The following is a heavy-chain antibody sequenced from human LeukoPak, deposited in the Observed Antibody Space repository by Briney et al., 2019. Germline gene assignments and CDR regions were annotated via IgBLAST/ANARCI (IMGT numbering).Heavy chain of an antibody. CDR3: ARDAGGTTTSYYYYMDV. J-gene: IGHJ6*03. CDR1: GYTFTSYY. Sequence: ASVKVSCKASGYTFTSYYMHWVRQAPGQGLEWMGIINPSGGSTSYAQKFQGRVTMTRGMSTSTVYMELSSLRSEDTAVYYCARDAGGTTTSYYYYMDVWGKGTTVTVSS. V-gene: IGHV1-46*01. CDR2: INPSGGST. D-gene: IGHD4-11*01.